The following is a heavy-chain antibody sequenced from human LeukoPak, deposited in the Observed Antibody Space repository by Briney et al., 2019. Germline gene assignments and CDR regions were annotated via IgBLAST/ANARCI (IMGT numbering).Heavy chain of an antibody. D-gene: IGHD1-14*01. V-gene: IGHV3-74*01. CDR3: VRKFATGD. J-gene: IGHJ4*02. CDR1: GFTFSSHL. Sequence: GGSLRLSCAASGFTFSSHLMHWVRQAQGTGLVWVSSVKSDGTATNYADSVKGRFTISRDNAKNTLYLQMNILRVEDTAVYYCVRKFATGDWGQGTLVTVSS. CDR2: VKSDGTAT.